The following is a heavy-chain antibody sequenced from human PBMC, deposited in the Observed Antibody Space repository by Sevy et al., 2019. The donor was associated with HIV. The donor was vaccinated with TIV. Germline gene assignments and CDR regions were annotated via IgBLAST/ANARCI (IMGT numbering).Heavy chain of an antibody. V-gene: IGHV3-23*01. Sequence: GGSLRLSCAASGFTFSSYALSWVRQAPGKGLEWVSSISGPGGTTYYADSVKGRFTISRDNSKNTLYLQMNSLRADDSALYYCAKDRVGDSSSWYRIGYWGQGTLVTVSS. CDR2: ISGPGGTT. CDR3: AKDRVGDSSSWYRIGY. D-gene: IGHD6-13*01. CDR1: GFTFSSYA. J-gene: IGHJ4*02.